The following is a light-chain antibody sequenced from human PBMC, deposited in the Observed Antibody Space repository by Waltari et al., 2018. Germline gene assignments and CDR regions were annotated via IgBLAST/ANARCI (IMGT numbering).Light chain of an antibody. V-gene: IGLV1-44*01. CDR3: AAWDDSLNGPV. Sequence: QSVLTQPPSASGTPGQRVTISCSGSSSNIGSNTVNWYQQLPGTAPKLLIYSNKPRPYGVPVRFSGSKSGTSASLAISGLQSEDEADYYCAAWDDSLNGPVFGGGTKLTVL. J-gene: IGLJ3*02. CDR1: SSNIGSNT. CDR2: SNK.